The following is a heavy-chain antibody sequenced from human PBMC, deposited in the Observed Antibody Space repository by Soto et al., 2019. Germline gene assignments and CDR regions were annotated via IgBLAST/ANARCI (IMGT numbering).Heavy chain of an antibody. D-gene: IGHD3-10*01. CDR2: ISYSGST. J-gene: IGHJ6*02. Sequence: QVQLQESGPGLVKPSETLSLTCTVSGGSISSYYWRWIRQPPGKGREWIGYISYSGSTKYNPSLTCRVPISVDTSKSQVSLKLSSVTGADTAVYYCARDRVDRGVEYYYFYGIDVCGQGTTVTVSS. V-gene: IGHV4-59*01. CDR3: ARDRVDRGVEYYYFYGIDV. CDR1: GGSISSYY.